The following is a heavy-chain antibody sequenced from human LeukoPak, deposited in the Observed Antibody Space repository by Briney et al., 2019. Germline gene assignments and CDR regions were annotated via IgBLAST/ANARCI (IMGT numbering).Heavy chain of an antibody. CDR1: GGTFSSYA. D-gene: IGHD1-26*01. J-gene: IGHJ1*01. CDR2: IIPIFGTA. V-gene: IGHV1-69*05. CDR3: ARSGSYRAEYFQH. Sequence: GAPVKVSCKASGGTFSSYAISWVRQAPGQGLEWMGGIIPIFGTANYAQKFQGRVTITTDESTSTAYMELSSLRSEDTAVYYCARSGSYRAEYFQHWGQGTLVTVSS.